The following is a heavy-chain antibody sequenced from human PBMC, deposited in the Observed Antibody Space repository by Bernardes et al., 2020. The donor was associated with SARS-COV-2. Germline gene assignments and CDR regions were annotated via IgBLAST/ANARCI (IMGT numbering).Heavy chain of an antibody. CDR2: IYYSGST. V-gene: IGHV4-39*01. D-gene: IGHD4-17*01. CDR3: ARHVTTVVTYDAFDI. CDR1: GGSISSSSYY. J-gene: IGHJ3*02. Sequence: ETLSLTCTVSGGSISSSSYYWGWIRQPPGKGLEWIGSIYYSGSTYYNPSLKSRVTISVDTSKNQFSLKLSSVTAADTAVYYCARHVTTVVTYDAFDIWGQGTMVTVSS.